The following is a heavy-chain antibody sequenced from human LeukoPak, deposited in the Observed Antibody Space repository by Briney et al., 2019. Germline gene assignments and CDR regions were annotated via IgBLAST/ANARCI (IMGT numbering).Heavy chain of an antibody. Sequence: GASLKISCKGSGYSFTNYWIGWVRQMPGKGLEGMGVIYPGDSDTRYSPSFQGQVTISADKSISTAYLQWSSLKASDTAMYYCARQYSGTYYRSFDYWGQGTLVTVSS. J-gene: IGHJ4*02. D-gene: IGHD3-10*01. V-gene: IGHV5-51*01. CDR3: ARQYSGTYYRSFDY. CDR1: GYSFTNYW. CDR2: IYPGDSDT.